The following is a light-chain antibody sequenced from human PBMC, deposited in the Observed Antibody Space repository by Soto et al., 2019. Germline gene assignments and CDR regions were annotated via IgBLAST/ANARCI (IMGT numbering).Light chain of an antibody. CDR1: SSDVGGYNY. CDR2: DVS. CDR3: SSYTSSSTPWV. V-gene: IGLV2-14*01. Sequence: QSALTQPASVSGSPGQSITISCTGTSSDVGGYNYVSWYQQHPGKAPKLMSYDVSNRPSGVSNRFSGSKSGNTASLTLSGLQDEDEADYYCSSYTSSSTPWVFGGGTKLTVL. J-gene: IGLJ2*01.